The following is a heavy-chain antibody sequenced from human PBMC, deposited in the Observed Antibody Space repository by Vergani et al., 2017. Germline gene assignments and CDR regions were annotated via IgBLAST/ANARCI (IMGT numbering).Heavy chain of an antibody. D-gene: IGHD3-10*01. J-gene: IGHJ6*04. CDR1: GYTFTGYY. V-gene: IGHV1-2*04. Sequence: QVQLVQSGAEVKKPGASVKVSCKASGYTFTGYYMHWVRHAPGQGLEWMGWINPNSGGTNYAQKFQGWVTMTRDTSNSTAYMELSRLRSDDTAVYYCARGALSGATYYYYGVDVGGKGTTVTVSS. CDR3: ARGALSGATYYYYGVDV. CDR2: INPNSGGT.